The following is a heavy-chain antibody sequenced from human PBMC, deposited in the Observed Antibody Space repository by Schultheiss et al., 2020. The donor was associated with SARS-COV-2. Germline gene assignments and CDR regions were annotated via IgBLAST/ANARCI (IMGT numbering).Heavy chain of an antibody. CDR3: ARVWKGSSWYPFDY. V-gene: IGHV3-23*01. J-gene: IGHJ4*02. Sequence: GESLKISCAASGFTFSSYAMSWVRQAPGKGLEWVSAISGSGGSTYYADSVKGRFTISRDNAKNSLYLQMNSLRAEDTAVYYCARVWKGSSWYPFDYWGQGTLVTVSS. CDR2: ISGSGGST. CDR1: GFTFSSYA. D-gene: IGHD6-13*01.